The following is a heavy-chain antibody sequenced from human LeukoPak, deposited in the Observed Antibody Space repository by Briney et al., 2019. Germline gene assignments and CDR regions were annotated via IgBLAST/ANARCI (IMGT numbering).Heavy chain of an antibody. CDR3: VREVSAWPKNWIDP. V-gene: IGHV3-23*01. Sequence: GGSLRLSCAGSGFTFRSYAMSWVRQSPVKGLEWVSAISDSGDGTYYADSVKDRFTISRDNSKNTVYLEMSSLRAEDTAVYYCVREVSAWPKNWIDPWGQGTLVTVSS. CDR2: ISDSGDGT. J-gene: IGHJ5*02. CDR1: GFTFRSYA. D-gene: IGHD3-3*01.